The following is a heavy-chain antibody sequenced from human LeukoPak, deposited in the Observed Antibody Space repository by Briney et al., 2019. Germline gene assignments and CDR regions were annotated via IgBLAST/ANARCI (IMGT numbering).Heavy chain of an antibody. CDR3: AREDYDFWSGYPPGGNYMDV. CDR2: ISSSGSTI. V-gene: IGHV3-48*03. D-gene: IGHD3-3*01. CDR1: GFTFSSYE. Sequence: GGSLRLSCAASGFTFSSYEMNWVRQAPGKGLEWVSYISSSGSTIYYADSVKGRFTISRDNAKNSLYLQMNSLRAEDTALYYCAREDYDFWSGYPPGGNYMDVWGKGTTVTVSS. J-gene: IGHJ6*03.